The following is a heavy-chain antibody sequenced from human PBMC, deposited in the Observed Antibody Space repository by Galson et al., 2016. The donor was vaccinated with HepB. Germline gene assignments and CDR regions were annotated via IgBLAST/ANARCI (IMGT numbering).Heavy chain of an antibody. CDR3: AKDPGRDGGMDV. D-gene: IGHD5-24*01. Sequence: SLRLSCAVSGFTFEKYGVHWVRQAPGKGLDWVAVVWFDETTKYYADSVKGRFTISRDNSKNTAYLHMNSLRAEDTAVYYCAKDPGRDGGMDVWGQGTTVTVFS. V-gene: IGHV3-33*06. CDR2: VWFDETTK. J-gene: IGHJ6*02. CDR1: GFTFEKYG.